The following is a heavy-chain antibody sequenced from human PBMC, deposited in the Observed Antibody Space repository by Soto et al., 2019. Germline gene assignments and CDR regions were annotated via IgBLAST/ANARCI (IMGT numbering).Heavy chain of an antibody. Sequence: PGGSLRLSCAASGFTFSSYAMHWVRQAPGKGLEWVAVISYDGSNKYYADSVKGRFTISRDNSKNTLYLQMNSLRAEDTAVYYCARGGRRRPDYYGSGTDYWGQGTLVTVS. V-gene: IGHV3-30-3*01. D-gene: IGHD3-10*01. CDR3: ARGGRRRPDYYGSGTDY. J-gene: IGHJ4*02. CDR1: GFTFSSYA. CDR2: ISYDGSNK.